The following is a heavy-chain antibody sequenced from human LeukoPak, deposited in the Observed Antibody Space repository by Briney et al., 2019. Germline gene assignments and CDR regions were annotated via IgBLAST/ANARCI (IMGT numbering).Heavy chain of an antibody. CDR1: GGSLSGYY. Sequence: ASETLSLTCAVYGGSLSGYYWSWIRQPPGKGLEWIGEINHSGSTNYNPSLKSRVTISVDTSKNQFSLKLSSVTAADTAVYYCARGWRSITILRNWFDPWGQGTLVTVSS. V-gene: IGHV4-34*01. J-gene: IGHJ5*02. CDR3: ARGWRSITILRNWFDP. D-gene: IGHD3-3*01. CDR2: INHSGST.